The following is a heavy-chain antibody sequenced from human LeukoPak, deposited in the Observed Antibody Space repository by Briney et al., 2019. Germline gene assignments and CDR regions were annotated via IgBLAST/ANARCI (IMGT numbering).Heavy chain of an antibody. D-gene: IGHD1-26*01. CDR3: ARHETGGSYPLKY. J-gene: IGHJ4*02. Sequence: PSETLSLTRTVSGGSTSSSSYCWGWIRHPPGNGLEWIGSIYYSGSSYYNPSLKSRVTISVDTSKNQFSLKLSSVTAADTAMYYCARHETGGSYPLKYWGQGLLVTVSS. V-gene: IGHV4-39*01. CDR2: IYYSGSS. CDR1: GGSTSSSSYC.